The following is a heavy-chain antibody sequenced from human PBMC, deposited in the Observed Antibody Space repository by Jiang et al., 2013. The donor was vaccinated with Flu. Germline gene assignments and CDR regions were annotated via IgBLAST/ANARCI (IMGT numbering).Heavy chain of an antibody. CDR1: GFTFSNYA. CDR2: FTGKGNIK. D-gene: IGHD3-22*01. J-gene: IGHJ3*02. Sequence: VQLLESGGGLVQPGGSLRLSCAASGFTFSNYAMIRVRQVPGKGLEWVSGFTGKGNIKYYSDSVKGRFTISRDNSQNTLYLQMNSLRDEDTALYYCVKSFDSSGYRLYALDMWGQGTM. CDR3: VKSFDSSGYRLYALDM. V-gene: IGHV3-23*01.